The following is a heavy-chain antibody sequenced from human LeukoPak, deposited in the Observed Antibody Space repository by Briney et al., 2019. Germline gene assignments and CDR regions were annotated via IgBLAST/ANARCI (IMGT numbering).Heavy chain of an antibody. CDR1: GFTVSSNY. V-gene: IGHV3-66*01. CDR2: IYSGGST. CDR3: AKGVTISSYYYYYYGMDV. J-gene: IGHJ6*02. Sequence: GGSLRLSCAASGFTVSSNYMSWVRPAPGKGLEWVSVIYSGGSTYYADSVKGRFTISRDNSKNTLYLQMNSLRAEDTAVYYCAKGVTISSYYYYYYGMDVWGQGTTVTVSS. D-gene: IGHD3-3*01.